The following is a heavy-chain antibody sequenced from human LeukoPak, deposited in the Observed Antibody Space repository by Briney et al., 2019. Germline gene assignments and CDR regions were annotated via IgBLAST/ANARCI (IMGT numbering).Heavy chain of an antibody. CDR3: ERAPWFGESQGYFDY. V-gene: IGHV1-18*01. Sequence: ASVKVSRKASRYTLTSYGISWVRQAPGQGREWMGWISAYNGNTNYAQKLQGTVTMTTDTSTGTAYMELRSLRSDDTAVYYCERAPWFGESQGYFDYWGQGTLVTVSS. CDR1: RYTLTSYG. J-gene: IGHJ4*02. D-gene: IGHD3-10*01. CDR2: ISAYNGNT.